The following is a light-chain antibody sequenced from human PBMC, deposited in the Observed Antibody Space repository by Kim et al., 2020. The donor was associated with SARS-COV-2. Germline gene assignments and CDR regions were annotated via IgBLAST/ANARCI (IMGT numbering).Light chain of an antibody. Sequence: PGETATLSCKASQRISGNLAWYQQRPGQTPRLLIYGATSRATGVPVRFSGSQSGTEFNLTISSLQPEDFAVYYCQQYNNWPPVAFGQGTKLE. V-gene: IGKV3-15*01. CDR1: QRISGN. J-gene: IGKJ2*01. CDR3: QQYNNWPPVA. CDR2: GAT.